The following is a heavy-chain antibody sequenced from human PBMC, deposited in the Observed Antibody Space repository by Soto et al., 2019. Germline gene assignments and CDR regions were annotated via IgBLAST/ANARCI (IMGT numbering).Heavy chain of an antibody. CDR2: IYHSGST. Sequence: SETLSLTCAVSGGSISSGGYSWSWIRQPPGKGLEWIGYIYHSGSTYYNPSLKSRVTISVDRSRNQFSLKLSSVTAADTAVYYCARGQVVAAQHWGQGTLVTVSS. CDR3: ARGQVVAAQH. CDR1: GGSISSGGYS. D-gene: IGHD2-15*01. J-gene: IGHJ4*02. V-gene: IGHV4-30-2*01.